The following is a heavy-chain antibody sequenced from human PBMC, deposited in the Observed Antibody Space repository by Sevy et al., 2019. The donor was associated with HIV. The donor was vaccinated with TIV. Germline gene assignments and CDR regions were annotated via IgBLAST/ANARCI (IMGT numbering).Heavy chain of an antibody. V-gene: IGHV3-23*01. CDR1: GFSFDSYG. D-gene: IGHD3-22*01. J-gene: IGHJ6*03. CDR3: GKGGGGHYDPDEIGYYFYYYNMHV. Sequence: GGSLRLSCAVSGFSFDSYGMTWVRQAPGKGLEWVSGISGSGSRTYYADSVKGRFIISRDNSKNTLDLQMNSLRSEDTGIYDWGKGGGGHYDPDEIGYYFYYYNMHVWGKGTTVTVSS. CDR2: ISGSGSRT.